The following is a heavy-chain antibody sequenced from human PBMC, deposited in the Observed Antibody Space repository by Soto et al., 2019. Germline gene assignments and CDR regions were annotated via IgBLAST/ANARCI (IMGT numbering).Heavy chain of an antibody. V-gene: IGHV3-64D*06. D-gene: IGHD2-15*01. CDR2: ISSNGGST. CDR1: GFTFSSYA. CDR3: VKDRVAATPSLLDY. Sequence: GGSLILSCSASGFTFSSYAMHWVRQAPGKGLEYVSAISSNGGSTYYADSVKGRFTISRDNSKNTPYLQMSSLRAEDTAVYYCVKDRVAATPSLLDYWGQGTLVTVSS. J-gene: IGHJ4*02.